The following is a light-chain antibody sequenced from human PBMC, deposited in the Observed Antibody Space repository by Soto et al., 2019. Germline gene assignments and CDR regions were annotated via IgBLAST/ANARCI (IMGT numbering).Light chain of an antibody. V-gene: IGLV2-8*01. CDR2: EVS. CDR3: SSYAGSNNFV. CDR1: SSDVGGYNY. Sequence: LTRPPSASGSPGQSVTISCTGTSSDVGGYNYVSWYQQHPGKAPKLMIYEVSERPSGVPDRFSGSKSSNTASLTVSGLQAEDEADYYCSSYAGSNNFVFGTGTKVTVL. J-gene: IGLJ1*01.